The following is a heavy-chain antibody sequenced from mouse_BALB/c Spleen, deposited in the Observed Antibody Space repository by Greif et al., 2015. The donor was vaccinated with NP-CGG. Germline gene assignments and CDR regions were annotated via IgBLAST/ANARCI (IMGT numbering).Heavy chain of an antibody. V-gene: IGHV2-9*02. J-gene: IGHJ4*01. CDR1: GFSLTSYG. CDR2: IWAGGST. CDR3: ARDGYYAMDY. Sequence: QVQLKDSGPGLVAPSQSLSITCTVSGFSLTSYGVPWVRQPPGKGLEWLGVIWAGGSTNYNSALMSRLSISKDNSKSQVFLKMHSLQTDDTAMYYCARDGYYAMDYWGQRTSVTLSS.